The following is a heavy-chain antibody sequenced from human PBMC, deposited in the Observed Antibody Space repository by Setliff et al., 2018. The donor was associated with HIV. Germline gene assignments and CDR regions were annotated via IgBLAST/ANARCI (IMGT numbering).Heavy chain of an antibody. CDR1: GYSFINYE. J-gene: IGHJ3*02. CDR2: IHTEQGFP. D-gene: IGHD5-12*01. Sequence: GASVKVSCKAAGYSFINYEINWLRQAPGRGLEWMGWIHTEQGFPMYAQGFTGRFVFSLDPSVNTAYLQFNSLTPDYGGVYYCAVDRHAFDIWGQGTVVTVSS. V-gene: IGHV7-4-1*02. CDR3: AVDRHAFDI.